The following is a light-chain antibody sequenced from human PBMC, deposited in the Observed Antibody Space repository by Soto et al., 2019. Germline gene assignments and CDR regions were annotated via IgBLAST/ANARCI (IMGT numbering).Light chain of an antibody. V-gene: IGLV2-14*01. Sequence: QSVLTQPASVSGSPGQSITISCTGTSSDVGGYNYVSWYQQHPGKAPQLMIYEVSNRPSGVSNRVSGSKSGNTAVLTISRLQAEDEADYYCSSYTSSSTLVFGTGTKLAVL. CDR3: SSYTSSSTLV. CDR2: EVS. J-gene: IGLJ1*01. CDR1: SSDVGGYNY.